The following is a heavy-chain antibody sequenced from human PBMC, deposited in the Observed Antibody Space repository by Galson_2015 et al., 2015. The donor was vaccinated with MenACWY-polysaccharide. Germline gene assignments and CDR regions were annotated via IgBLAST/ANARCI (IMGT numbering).Heavy chain of an antibody. J-gene: IGHJ4*02. CDR2: ISSLANYL. D-gene: IGHD2-2*01. Sequence: SLRLSCAASGFTFDNYNMNWVRQAPGKGLEWVSSISSLANYLYYGDSVKGRFSISRDNAKNSLFLQMNGLTGEDTAVYYCARGYCSSNECYTHYGLDYWGQGALVTVSS. CDR1: GFTFDNYN. CDR3: ARGYCSSNECYTHYGLDY. V-gene: IGHV3-21*01.